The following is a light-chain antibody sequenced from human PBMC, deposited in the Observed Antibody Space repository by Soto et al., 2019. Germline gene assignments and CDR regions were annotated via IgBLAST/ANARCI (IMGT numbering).Light chain of an antibody. CDR1: QSISSY. CDR2: AAS. CDR3: QQSYSTPLT. J-gene: IGKJ4*01. Sequence: DIQMTQSPSSLSASVGDRVTITCRASQSISSYLNWYQQKPGKAPQLLIYAASSLQSGVPSRFSGSGSGTDFTLTISSLQPEDFATYDCQQSYSTPLTFGGGTKVEIK. V-gene: IGKV1-39*01.